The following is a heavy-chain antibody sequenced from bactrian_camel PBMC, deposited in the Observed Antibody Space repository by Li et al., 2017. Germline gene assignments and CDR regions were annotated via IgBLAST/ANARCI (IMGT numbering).Heavy chain of an antibody. CDR2: AAGRGTEK. CDR3: CRRSDSWSGFGY. V-gene: IGHV3-1*01. CDR1: GFTFDDYA. D-gene: IGHD6*01. Sequence: QLVESGGGSVQPGGSLRLSCAASGFTFDDYAMGWIRQTSAKGLEWISIAAGRGTEKKYSESVKGRFTISRDNAKNTVYLQMNNLKSEDTALYYCCRRSDSWSGFGYWGQGTQVTVS. J-gene: IGHJ6*01.